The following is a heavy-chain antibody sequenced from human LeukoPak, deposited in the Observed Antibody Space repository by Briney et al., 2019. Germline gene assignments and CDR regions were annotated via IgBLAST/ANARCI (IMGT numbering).Heavy chain of an antibody. V-gene: IGHV3-30*18. CDR3: AKATYYDFWSGPQRSFDY. D-gene: IGHD3-3*01. Sequence: PGGSLRLSCAASGFTFSSYGMHWVRQAPGKGLEWVAVISYDGSNKYYADSVKGRFTISRDNSKNTLYLQMNSLRAEDTAVYYCAKATYYDFWSGPQRSFDYWGQGTLVSVSS. CDR2: ISYDGSNK. CDR1: GFTFSSYG. J-gene: IGHJ4*02.